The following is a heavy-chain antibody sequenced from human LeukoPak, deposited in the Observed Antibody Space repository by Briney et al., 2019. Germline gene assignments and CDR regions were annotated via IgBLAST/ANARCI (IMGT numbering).Heavy chain of an antibody. CDR1: GFTFSGYT. D-gene: IGHD1-26*01. V-gene: IGHV3-21*01. CDR2: IFGDSSKI. J-gene: IGHJ4*02. Sequence: SGGSLRLSCAASGFTFSGYTMDWVRQAPGKGLEFVSSIFGDSSKIYYTDSVKGRFSISRDNAQNSLYLQMNGLRAEDTAVYYCASGLVGYWGQGTLVTVSS. CDR3: ASGLVGY.